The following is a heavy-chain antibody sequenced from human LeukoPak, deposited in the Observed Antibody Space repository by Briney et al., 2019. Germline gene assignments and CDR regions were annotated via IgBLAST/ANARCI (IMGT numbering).Heavy chain of an antibody. CDR2: INPNSGGT. J-gene: IGHJ3*02. D-gene: IGHD1-26*01. Sequence: GASVKVSCKASGYTFIGYYMHWVRQARGQGLEWMGWINPNSGGTNYAQKFQGRVTMTRDTSISTAYMELSRLRSDDTAVYYCARDKRDRGTGTLAFDIWGQGTMVTVSS. CDR3: ARDKRDRGTGTLAFDI. V-gene: IGHV1-2*02. CDR1: GYTFIGYY.